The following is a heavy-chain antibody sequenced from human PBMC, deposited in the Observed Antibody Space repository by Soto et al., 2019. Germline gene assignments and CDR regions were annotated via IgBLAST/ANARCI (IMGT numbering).Heavy chain of an antibody. CDR3: TRDRGIYSYGMDFDAFDI. Sequence: ASVKVSCKASGYSFTSYAIHWVRQAPGQRLEWMGWISAGNGNTRYPQKFQGRVTITRDTSASTAYMELSSLRSEDTAVYHCTRDRGIYSYGMDFDAFDIWGQGTMVTVSS. CDR1: GYSFTSYA. CDR2: ISAGNGNT. D-gene: IGHD5-18*01. V-gene: IGHV1-3*01. J-gene: IGHJ3*02.